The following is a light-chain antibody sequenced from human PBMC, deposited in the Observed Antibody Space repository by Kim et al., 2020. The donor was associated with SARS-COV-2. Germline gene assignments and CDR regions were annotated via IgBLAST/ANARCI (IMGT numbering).Light chain of an antibody. V-gene: IGKV1-9*01. CDR3: QQLNSYPFT. J-gene: IGKJ4*01. Sequence: DIQLTQSPSFLSASVGDRVTITCRASQGISSYLAWYQQKPGKAPKVLIYAAFILQSGVPSRFSGSGSGTEFTLTISSLQPEDFGTYYCQQLNSYPFTFGGGTKVDIK. CDR1: QGISSY. CDR2: AAF.